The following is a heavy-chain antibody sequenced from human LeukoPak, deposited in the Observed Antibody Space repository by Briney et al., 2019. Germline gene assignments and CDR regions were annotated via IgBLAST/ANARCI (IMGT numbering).Heavy chain of an antibody. CDR1: GYTFTSYD. D-gene: IGHD3-10*01. CDR2: INPNSGGT. J-gene: IGHJ4*02. V-gene: IGHV1-2*02. Sequence: ASVKVSCKASGYTFTSYDINWVRQATGQGLEWMGWINPNSGGTNYAQKFQGRVTMTRDTSISTAYMELSRLRSDDTAVYYCSLWFGGLLEDGPFDYWGQGTLVTVSS. CDR3: SLWFGGLLEDGPFDY.